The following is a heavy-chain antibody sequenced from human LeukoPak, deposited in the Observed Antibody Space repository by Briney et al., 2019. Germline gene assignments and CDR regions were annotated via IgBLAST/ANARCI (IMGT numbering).Heavy chain of an antibody. CDR2: IYTSGST. Sequence: PSETLSLTCTVSGGSISSYYWSWIRQPAGKGLEWIGRIYTSGSTNYNPSLKSRVTMSVDTSKNQFSLKLSSVTAADTAVYYCVRDRSGSYYYYYYMDVWGKGTTVTVSS. CDR3: VRDRSGSYYYYYYMDV. CDR1: GGSISSYY. V-gene: IGHV4-4*07. J-gene: IGHJ6*03. D-gene: IGHD1-26*01.